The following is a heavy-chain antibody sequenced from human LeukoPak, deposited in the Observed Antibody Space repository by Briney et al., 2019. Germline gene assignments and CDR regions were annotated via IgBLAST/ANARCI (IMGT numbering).Heavy chain of an antibody. CDR2: ISAYNGNT. V-gene: IGHV1-18*01. J-gene: IGHJ4*02. CDR3: ARGEVGAIEFDY. Sequence: ASAKVSCKASGYTFTSYGISWGPPALRRGVEWMGWISAYNGNTNYAQKLQGRVTMTTDTSTSTAYMELRSLRSDDTAVYYCARGEVGAIEFDYWGQGTLVTVSS. D-gene: IGHD1-26*01. CDR1: GYTFTSYG.